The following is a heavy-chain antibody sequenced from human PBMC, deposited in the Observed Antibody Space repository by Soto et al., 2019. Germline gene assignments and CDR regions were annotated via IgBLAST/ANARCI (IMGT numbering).Heavy chain of an antibody. CDR2: ISYDGSNK. CDR3: AKDVYYDISGYRN. Sequence: GGSLRLSCAASGFTFSSYGMHWVRQAPGKGLEWVAVISYDGSNKYYADSVKGRFTISRDNSKNTLYLQMNSLRAEDTAVYYCAKDVYYDISGYRNWGQGTLVTVSS. J-gene: IGHJ4*02. CDR1: GFTFSSYG. V-gene: IGHV3-30*18. D-gene: IGHD3-22*01.